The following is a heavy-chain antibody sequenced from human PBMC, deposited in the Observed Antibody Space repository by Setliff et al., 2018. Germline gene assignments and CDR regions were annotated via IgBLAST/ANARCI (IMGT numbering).Heavy chain of an antibody. D-gene: IGHD6-19*01. J-gene: IGHJ6*03. Sequence: PSETLSLTCTVSGGSISSYYWSWIRQPAGKGLEWIGHIYIGGSANYNPSLKSRVTMSIDTSENQFSLKLNSVTAADMVVYYCAREQWLDPPGYYYMDVWAKGTTVTVSS. CDR2: IYIGGSA. CDR1: GGSISSYY. CDR3: AREQWLDPPGYYYMDV. V-gene: IGHV4-4*07.